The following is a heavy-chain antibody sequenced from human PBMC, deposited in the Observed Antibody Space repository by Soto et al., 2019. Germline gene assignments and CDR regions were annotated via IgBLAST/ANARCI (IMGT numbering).Heavy chain of an antibody. CDR1: GGTFSSYA. CDR2: IIPISGTA. V-gene: IGHV1-69*01. J-gene: IGHJ6*02. Sequence: QVQLVQSGAEVQKPGSSVKVSCKASGGTFSSYAISWVRQAPGQGLEWMGGIIPISGTANYEQKFQGRVTITANESTSTAYMERSRLRSEDTAVYYCARSQGSSTSLEIYYYYYYGMDVWGQGTKVTVSS. D-gene: IGHD2-2*01. CDR3: ARSQGSSTSLEIYYYYYYGMDV.